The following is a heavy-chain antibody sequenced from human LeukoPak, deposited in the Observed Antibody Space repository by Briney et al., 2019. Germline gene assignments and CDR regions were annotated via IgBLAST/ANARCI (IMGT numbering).Heavy chain of an antibody. D-gene: IGHD1-7*01. CDR2: ISKGGSDK. V-gene: IGHV3-30-3*01. J-gene: IGHJ4*02. Sequence: GGSLRLSCAASGFTFSDYAMHWVRQAPGKGLEWVAVISKGGSDKYYPGSVRGRFTISRDNSKNTINLQMDSLRAEDTAIYYCARDYWWNYDYWGQGTLVTVSS. CDR1: GFTFSDYA. CDR3: ARDYWWNYDY.